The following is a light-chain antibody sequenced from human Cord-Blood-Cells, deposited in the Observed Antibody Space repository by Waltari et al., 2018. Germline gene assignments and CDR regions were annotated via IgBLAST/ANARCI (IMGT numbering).Light chain of an antibody. CDR1: SSDVGGYNY. J-gene: IGLJ3*02. V-gene: IGLV2-11*01. Sequence: QTALTQPRLSSGSPGQSVTTSCTGPSSDVGGYNYVSWYQQHPGKALKPRIHDVSKRPSGVPDRFSGSKSGNAASLTSARLQAEDEADYYCCPYAGSYTWVFGGGSKLTVL. CDR2: DVS. CDR3: CPYAGSYTWV.